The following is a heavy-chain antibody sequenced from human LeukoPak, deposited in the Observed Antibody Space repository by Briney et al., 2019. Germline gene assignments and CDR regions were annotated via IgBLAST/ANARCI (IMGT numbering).Heavy chain of an antibody. CDR2: INHSGST. D-gene: IGHD3-10*01. CDR3: GRGETGWLGCYSYSFGY. J-gene: IGHJ4*02. Sequence: SETLYLTCAVYGGSFSDYYWSRIRQPPGKGLEWIGEINHSGSTNYNPSLKSRVTISVDTSKNQFSLKLSSVTAADTAVYYCGRGETGWLGCYSYSFGYWGQGTLVTVSS. CDR1: GGSFSDYY. V-gene: IGHV4-34*01.